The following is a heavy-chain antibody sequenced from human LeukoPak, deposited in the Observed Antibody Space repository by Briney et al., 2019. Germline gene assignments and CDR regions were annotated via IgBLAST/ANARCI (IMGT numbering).Heavy chain of an antibody. CDR2: ISSSSSYI. D-gene: IGHD6-13*01. CDR1: GFTFSSYS. CDR3: ASRSSWPRGRYYYGMDV. J-gene: IGHJ6*02. V-gene: IGHV3-21*01. Sequence: PGGSLRLSCAASGFTFSSYSMNWVRQAPGKGLEWVSSISSSSSYIYYADSVKGRFTISRDNAKNSLYLQMNSLRAEDTAVYYCASRSSWPRGRYYYGMDVWGQGTTVTVSS.